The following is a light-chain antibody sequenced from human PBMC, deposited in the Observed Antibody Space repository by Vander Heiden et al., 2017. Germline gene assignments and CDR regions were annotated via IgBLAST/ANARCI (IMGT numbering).Light chain of an antibody. CDR1: KLGDKY. CDR3: QAWDSSTLVV. Sequence: SYELTQPPSVSVSPGQTASITCSGDKLGDKYACWYQQQPGQSPVLVIYQDSKRPAGIPGRFSGSNSGNTATLTISGTQAREEADYYCQAWDSSTLVVFGGGTKLTVL. CDR2: QDS. J-gene: IGLJ2*01. V-gene: IGLV3-1*01.